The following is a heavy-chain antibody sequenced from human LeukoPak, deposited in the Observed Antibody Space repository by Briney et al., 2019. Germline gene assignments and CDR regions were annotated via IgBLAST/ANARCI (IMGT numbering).Heavy chain of an antibody. CDR3: TTDFSHFDFSSGYYSY. CDR1: GFSFTSAW. D-gene: IGHD3-3*01. J-gene: IGHJ4*02. V-gene: IGHV3-15*01. CDR2: IQSNLDGGTT. Sequence: GGSLRLSCAASGFSFTSAWMVWVRQAPGKGLEWVGRIQSNLDGGTTDFAAPVKGRFTISRDDLARTVYLEMDNLKADDTGVYYCTTDFSHFDFSSGYYSYWGQGSLVTVSS.